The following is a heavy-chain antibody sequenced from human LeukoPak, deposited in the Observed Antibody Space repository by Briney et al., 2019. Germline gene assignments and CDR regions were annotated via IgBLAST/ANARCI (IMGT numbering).Heavy chain of an antibody. CDR1: GFTFSSYA. CDR3: ARPIRASTIFEVVIISLSY. CDR2: ISYDGSNK. D-gene: IGHD3-3*01. Sequence: GGSLRLSCAASGFTFSSYAMHWVRQAPGKGLEWVAVISYDGSNKYYADSAKGRFTISRDNSKNTLYLQMNSLRAEDTAVYYCARPIRASTIFEVVIISLSYWGQGTLVTVSS. J-gene: IGHJ4*02. V-gene: IGHV3-30-3*01.